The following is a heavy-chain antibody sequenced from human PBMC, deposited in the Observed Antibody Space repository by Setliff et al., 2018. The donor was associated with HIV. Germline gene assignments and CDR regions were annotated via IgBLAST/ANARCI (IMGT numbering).Heavy chain of an antibody. V-gene: IGHV4-39*01. CDR2: NQYNGYP. Sequence: SETLSLTCTVYGASIRSSTYYWAWIRQPPGKGLEWIGTNQYNGYPYHKASLKGRVATSIDTSKNEFSLKLSSVTAADTAVYYCARTYRVVGATEAFDICGQGTMVTVS. D-gene: IGHD1-26*01. J-gene: IGHJ3*02. CDR1: GASIRSSTYY. CDR3: ARTYRVVGATEAFDI.